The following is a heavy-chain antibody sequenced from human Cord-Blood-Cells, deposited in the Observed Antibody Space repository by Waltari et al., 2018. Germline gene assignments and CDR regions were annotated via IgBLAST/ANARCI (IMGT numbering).Heavy chain of an antibody. D-gene: IGHD3-10*01. V-gene: IGHV1-24*01. J-gene: IGHJ4*02. CDR1: GYTLTELS. CDR2: VEPEDGET. Sequence: QVQLVQSGAEVKKPGASVKVSCKVSGYTLTELSMHWVRQAPGKGLEWMGGVEPEDGETIYAQKCQGRVTMTEDTSTDTAYMELSSLRSEDTAVYYCATAYYYGSGSYYNFDYWGQGTLVTVSS. CDR3: ATAYYYGSGSYYNFDY.